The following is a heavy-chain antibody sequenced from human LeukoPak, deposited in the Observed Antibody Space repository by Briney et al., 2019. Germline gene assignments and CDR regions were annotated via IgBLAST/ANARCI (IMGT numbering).Heavy chain of an antibody. J-gene: IGHJ6*03. CDR1: GFTFSSYS. CDR3: ARRSEFGVLYYMDI. Sequence: PGRSLRLSCVASGFTFSSYSMNWVRQAPGKGLEWASYLSGSSGTIYYADSVRGRFTISRDNAKNSLYLQMNSLRAEDTAVYYCARRSEFGVLYYMDIWGKGTTFTVSS. D-gene: IGHD3-16*01. V-gene: IGHV3-48*01. CDR2: LSGSSGTI.